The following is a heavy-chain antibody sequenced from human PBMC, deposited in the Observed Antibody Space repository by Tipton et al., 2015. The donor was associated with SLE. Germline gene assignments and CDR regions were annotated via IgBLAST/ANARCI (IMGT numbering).Heavy chain of an antibody. V-gene: IGHV4-4*02. CDR2: ISHTGST. Sequence: SLRLSCGISGGSLSTNDFWSWVRQLPGKGLEWIAEISHTGSTNVNSSLKRRVAISEDTSKNQFSLRLFSVTAADTAVYYCVSGRPRGVPFDYWGRGTLVAVSS. CDR1: GGSLSTNDF. D-gene: IGHD3-10*01. J-gene: IGHJ4*02. CDR3: VSGRPRGVPFDY.